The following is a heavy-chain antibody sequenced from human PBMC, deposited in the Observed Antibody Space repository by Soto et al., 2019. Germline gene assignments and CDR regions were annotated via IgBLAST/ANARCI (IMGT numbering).Heavy chain of an antibody. CDR1: GFTVSSNY. CDR2: IYSGGST. V-gene: IGHV3-53*01. D-gene: IGHD5-18*01. Sequence: GGSLRLSCAASGFTVSSNYMSWVRQAPGKGLEWVSVIYSGGSTYYADSVKGRFTISRDNSKNTLYLQMNSLRAEDTAVYYCARIHSRYSYGPDVWGQGTTVTVSS. CDR3: ARIHSRYSYGPDV. J-gene: IGHJ6*02.